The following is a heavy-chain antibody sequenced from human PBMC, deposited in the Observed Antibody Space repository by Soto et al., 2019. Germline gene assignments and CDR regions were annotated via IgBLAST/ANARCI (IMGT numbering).Heavy chain of an antibody. V-gene: IGHV1-69*02. D-gene: IGHD5-12*01. CDR2: IIPILGIA. CDR3: ARGTRGYSGYDSY. CDR1: GGTFSSYT. Sequence: SVKVSCKASGGTFSSYTISWVRQAPGQGLEWMGRIIPILGIANYAQKFQGRVTITADKSTSTAYMELSSLRSEDTAVYYCARGTRGYSGYDSYWGQGTLVTVS. J-gene: IGHJ4*02.